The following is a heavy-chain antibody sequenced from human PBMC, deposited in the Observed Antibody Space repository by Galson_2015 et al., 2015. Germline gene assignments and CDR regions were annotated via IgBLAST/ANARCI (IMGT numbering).Heavy chain of an antibody. CDR2: ISSSSSTI. CDR1: GFTFSSYS. CDR3: ASYHRPIVVVPAAMRAYYYYGMDV. J-gene: IGHJ6*02. V-gene: IGHV3-48*02. D-gene: IGHD2-2*01. Sequence: SLRLSCAASGFTFSSYSMNWVRQAPGKGLEWVSYISSSSSTIYYADSVKGRFTISRDNAKNSLYLQMNSLRDEDAAVYYCASYHRPIVVVPAAMRAYYYYGMDVWGQGTTVTVSS.